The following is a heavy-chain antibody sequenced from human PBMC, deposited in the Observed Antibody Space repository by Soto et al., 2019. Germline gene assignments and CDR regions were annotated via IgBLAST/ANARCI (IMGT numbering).Heavy chain of an antibody. Sequence: QVQLVESGGGVVQPGRSLRLSCAASGFTFSSYGMHWVRQAPGKGLEWVAVISYAGDYQYYADSVKGRFTISRDNSNNTLYLQMNTLRPEDTAVYFCAKSRGGSSWYEGDSWGQGTLVTVSS. V-gene: IGHV3-30*18. CDR2: ISYAGDYQ. J-gene: IGHJ4*02. CDR3: AKSRGGSSWYEGDS. CDR1: GFTFSSYG. D-gene: IGHD6-13*01.